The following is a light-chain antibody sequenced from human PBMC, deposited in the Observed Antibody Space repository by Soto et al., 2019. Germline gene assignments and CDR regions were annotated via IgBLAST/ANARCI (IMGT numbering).Light chain of an antibody. Sequence: EIVLTQSPGTLSLSPGERATLSCRASQSISSNYLSWYQQKPGQAPRLLIYGASSRATGVPDRFDGRGSGTDFTLTISRLEPEAFAVYYCQQYSLSLTFGGGTKVEIK. V-gene: IGKV3-20*01. J-gene: IGKJ4*01. CDR1: QSISSNY. CDR2: GAS. CDR3: QQYSLSLT.